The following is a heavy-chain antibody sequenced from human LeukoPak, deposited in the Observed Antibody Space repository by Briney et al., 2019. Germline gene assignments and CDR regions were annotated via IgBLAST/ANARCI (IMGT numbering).Heavy chain of an antibody. V-gene: IGHV1-69*04. D-gene: IGHD2-2*01. CDR2: IIPILGIA. J-gene: IGHJ4*02. CDR1: GGTFSRYA. CDR3: AYCSSTSCRCFDY. Sequence: SVKVSCKASGGTFSRYAISWVRQAPGQGLEWMGRIIPILGIANYAQKFQGRVTITADKSTSTAYMELSSLRSEDTAVYYCAYCSSTSCRCFDYWGQGTLVTVSS.